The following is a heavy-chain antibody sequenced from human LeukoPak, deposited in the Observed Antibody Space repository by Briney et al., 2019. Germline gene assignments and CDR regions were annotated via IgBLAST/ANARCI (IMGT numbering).Heavy chain of an antibody. J-gene: IGHJ4*02. Sequence: GGSLRLSCAASGFTFSSYGMHWVRQAPGKGLEWVAVISYDGSNKYYADSVKGRFTISRDNSKNTLYLQMNSLRAEDTAVYYCAKGKRYPDYWGQGTLVTVSS. CDR2: ISYDGSNK. V-gene: IGHV3-30*18. CDR3: AKGKRYPDY. CDR1: GFTFSSYG. D-gene: IGHD1-1*01.